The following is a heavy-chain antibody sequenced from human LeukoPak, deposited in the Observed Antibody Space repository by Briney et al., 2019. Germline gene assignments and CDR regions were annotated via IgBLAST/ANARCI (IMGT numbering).Heavy chain of an antibody. D-gene: IGHD2-2*02. Sequence: GESLKISCKGSGYSFTSYWIGWVRQMPGKGLEWMGIIYPGDSDTRYSPSFQGQVTISADKSISTAYLQWSSLKASDTAMYYCARAMGYCSSTSCYRAPHNWFDPWGQGTLVTVSS. V-gene: IGHV5-51*01. CDR2: IYPGDSDT. J-gene: IGHJ5*02. CDR1: GYSFTSYW. CDR3: ARAMGYCSSTSCYRAPHNWFDP.